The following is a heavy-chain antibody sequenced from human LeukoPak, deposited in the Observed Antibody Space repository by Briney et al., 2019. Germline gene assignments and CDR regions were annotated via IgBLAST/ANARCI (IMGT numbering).Heavy chain of an antibody. CDR1: GGSISSYY. J-gene: IGHJ3*02. CDR3: ARHLWFGEDNHLGALDI. CDR2: IYYSGST. V-gene: IGHV4-59*08. D-gene: IGHD3-10*01. Sequence: SETLSLTCTVSGGSISSYYWSWIRQPPGKGLEWIGYIYYSGSTNYNPSLKSRVTISVDTSKNQFSLKLSSVTAADTAVYYCARHLWFGEDNHLGALDIWGQGTMVTVSS.